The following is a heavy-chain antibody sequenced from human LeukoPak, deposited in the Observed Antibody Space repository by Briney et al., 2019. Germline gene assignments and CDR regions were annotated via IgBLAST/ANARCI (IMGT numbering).Heavy chain of an antibody. J-gene: IGHJ4*02. D-gene: IGHD3-10*01. V-gene: IGHV3-48*03. CDR2: ISSSGSTI. Sequence: GGSLRLSCAASGFTFSSYEMNSVRQAPGKGLEWVSYISSSGSTIYYADSVKGRFTISRDNAKNSLYLQMNSLRAEDTAVYYCARESRTMVRGVNYFDYWGQGTLVTVSS. CDR3: ARESRTMVRGVNYFDY. CDR1: GFTFSSYE.